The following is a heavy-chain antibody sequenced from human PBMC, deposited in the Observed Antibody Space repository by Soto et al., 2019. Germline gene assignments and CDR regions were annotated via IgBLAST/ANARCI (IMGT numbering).Heavy chain of an antibody. D-gene: IGHD3-16*02. CDR3: ASSYDYVWGSYRPNAFDI. Sequence: PGGSLRLSCAASGFTFSDYYMSWIRQAPGKGLEWVSYISSSSSYTNYADSVKGRFTISRDNAKNSLYLQMNSLRAEDTAVYYCASSYDYVWGSYRPNAFDIWGQGTMVTVSS. CDR1: GFTFSDYY. CDR2: ISSSSSYT. J-gene: IGHJ3*02. V-gene: IGHV3-11*03.